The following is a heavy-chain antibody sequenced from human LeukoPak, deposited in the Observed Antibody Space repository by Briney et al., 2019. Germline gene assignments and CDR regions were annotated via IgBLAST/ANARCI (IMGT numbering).Heavy chain of an antibody. V-gene: IGHV4-59*08. CDR2: IYYSGST. Sequence: SETLSLTRTVSGGSISSYYWSWIRQPPGKGLEWIGYIYYSGSTNYNPSLKSRVTISVDTSKNQFSLKLSSVTAADTAVYYCARHSMVRGVTNFDYWGQGTLVTVSS. J-gene: IGHJ4*02. CDR3: ARHSMVRGVTNFDY. CDR1: GGSISSYY. D-gene: IGHD3-10*01.